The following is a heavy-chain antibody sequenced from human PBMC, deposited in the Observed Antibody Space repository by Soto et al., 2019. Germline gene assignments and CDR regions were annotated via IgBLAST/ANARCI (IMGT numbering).Heavy chain of an antibody. Sequence: EVQLLESGGGLVQPGGSLRLSCAASGFTFSSYAMSWVRQGPGKGLEWVSAISGSGGSTYYADSVKGRFTISRDNSKNTLYLQMNSLRAEDTAVYYCAKDVADFPVNDYRGQGTLVTVSS. CDR3: AKDVADFPVNDY. D-gene: IGHD2-21*01. J-gene: IGHJ4*02. CDR1: GFTFSSYA. CDR2: ISGSGGST. V-gene: IGHV3-23*01.